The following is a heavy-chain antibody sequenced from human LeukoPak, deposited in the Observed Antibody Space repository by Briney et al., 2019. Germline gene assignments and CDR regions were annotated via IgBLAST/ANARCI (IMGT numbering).Heavy chain of an antibody. CDR3: ARANYGDSGWFDP. V-gene: IGHV1-8*03. Sequence: ASVKVSCKASGYTFTSYDIKWLRQATGRGLEWMGWMNPNSGNTGYAQKFQGRVTITRNTSISTAYMELSSLRSEDTAVYYCARANYGDSGWFDPWGQGTLVTVSS. CDR2: MNPNSGNT. D-gene: IGHD4-17*01. CDR1: GYTFTSYD. J-gene: IGHJ5*02.